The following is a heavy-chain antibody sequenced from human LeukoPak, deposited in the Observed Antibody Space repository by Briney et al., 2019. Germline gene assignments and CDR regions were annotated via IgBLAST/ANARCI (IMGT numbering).Heavy chain of an antibody. D-gene: IGHD5-12*01. Sequence: SETLSLTCTVSGGSISSYYWSWIRQPPGKGLEWIGYIYYSGSTNYNPSLKSRVTISVDTSKDQFSLKLSSVSAADTAVYYCARDRREYSGYNWVDSWGQGTLVTVST. V-gene: IGHV4-59*12. J-gene: IGHJ5*01. CDR3: ARDRREYSGYNWVDS. CDR1: GGSISSYY. CDR2: IYYSGST.